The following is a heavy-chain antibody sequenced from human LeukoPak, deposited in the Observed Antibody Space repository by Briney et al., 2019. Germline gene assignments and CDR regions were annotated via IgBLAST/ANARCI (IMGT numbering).Heavy chain of an antibody. CDR1: GFAFSSFA. CDR2: INGGGNTT. V-gene: IGHV3-23*01. CDR3: TKELHVAVAVADYYHFYMDV. J-gene: IGHJ6*03. Sequence: QSGGSLRLSCAASGFAFSSFAMGWVRQSPGKGLEWLSTINGGGNTTFYSDSVKGRFTISRDNCKNTLYLHMDSLRPDDTATYYCTKELHVAVAVADYYHFYMDVWGRGTAVTVSS. D-gene: IGHD6-19*01.